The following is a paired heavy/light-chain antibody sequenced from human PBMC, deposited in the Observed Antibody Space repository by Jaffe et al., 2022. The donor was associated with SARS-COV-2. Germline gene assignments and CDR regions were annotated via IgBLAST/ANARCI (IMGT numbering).Heavy chain of an antibody. V-gene: IGHV3-23*01. CDR3: AKDLGGGGSLIFDY. CDR1: GFTFNSYA. Sequence: EVQLLESGGGLVQPGGSLRLSCAASGFTFNSYAMTWVRRAPGKGLEWVSSISRNGGKSSYADSVRGRFTISRDNTKNTLFLQMDSLRAEDTAFYYCAKDLGGGGSLIFDYWGQGALVTVSS. CDR2: ISRNGGKS. J-gene: IGHJ4*02. D-gene: IGHD3-16*01.
Light chain of an antibody. CDR3: QVWDSTHDHPV. CDR1: NIGSKS. J-gene: IGLJ3*02. V-gene: IGLV3-21*01. CDR2: YRS. Sequence: SYVLTQPPSVSVAPGETARVPCGGDNIGSKSVHWYQHRPGQAPVLVIYYRSDRPSGIPERFSGSNSGNTATLTISRVEAGDEADYYCQVWDSTHDHPVFGGGTKLTVL.